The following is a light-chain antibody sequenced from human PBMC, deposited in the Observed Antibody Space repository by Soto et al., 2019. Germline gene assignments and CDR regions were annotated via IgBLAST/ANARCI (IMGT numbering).Light chain of an antibody. V-gene: IGLV2-14*01. CDR2: EVN. CDR1: NSDVGTYNY. CDR3: SSYTSNTTRV. J-gene: IGLJ3*02. Sequence: QSALAQPPSASGSPGQSVTITCTGTNSDVGTYNYVSWYQQHPGNAPKLMIYEVNNRPSGVSNRFSGSKSGNTASLTISGLQAEDEADYYCSSYTSNTTRVFGGGTKVTVL.